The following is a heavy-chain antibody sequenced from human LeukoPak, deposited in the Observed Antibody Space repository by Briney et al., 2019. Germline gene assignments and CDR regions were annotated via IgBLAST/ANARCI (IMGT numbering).Heavy chain of an antibody. D-gene: IGHD3-3*01. CDR1: GGSISSYY. J-gene: IGHJ4*02. CDR3: ARSQTYYDFWSGYVFDY. CDR2: IYTSGST. V-gene: IGHV4-4*07. Sequence: SETLSLTCTVSGGSISSYYWSWIRQPAGKGLEWIGRIYTSGSTNYNPSLKSRVTMSVDTSKNQFSLKLSSVTAADTAVYYCARSQTYYDFWSGYVFDYWGQGTLVTVSS.